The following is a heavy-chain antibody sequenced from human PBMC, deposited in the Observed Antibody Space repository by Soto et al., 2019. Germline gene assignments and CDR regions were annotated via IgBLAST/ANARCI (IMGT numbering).Heavy chain of an antibody. CDR2: VHISGHS. J-gene: IGHJ5*01. CDR1: GGSVRAPDW. Sequence: WETLSLTCTLSGGSVRAPDWWNWVRPSPDKGLEWIAEVHISGHSNYNPSLRSRVSVSIDSSKNQFYLNLNSVTAADTAIYYCARVRQGCSANNCYFDPWGQGTQVTVSS. CDR3: ARVRQGCSANNCYFDP. D-gene: IGHD1-1*01. V-gene: IGHV4-4*02.